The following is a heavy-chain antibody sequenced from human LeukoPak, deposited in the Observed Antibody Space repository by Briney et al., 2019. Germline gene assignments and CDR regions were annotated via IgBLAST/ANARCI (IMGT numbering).Heavy chain of an antibody. CDR1: GGSFNNYA. V-gene: IGHV1-69*04. D-gene: IGHD3-22*01. Sequence: SVKVSCKASGGSFNNYAVIWVRQAPGQGFEWMGRIIPTLGITNRAQKFQDRLTISADTSSSTAYMELSSLRSEDTAVYYRARVPDSSGSGDYWGQGTLVTVSS. CDR2: IIPTLGIT. CDR3: ARVPDSSGSGDY. J-gene: IGHJ4*02.